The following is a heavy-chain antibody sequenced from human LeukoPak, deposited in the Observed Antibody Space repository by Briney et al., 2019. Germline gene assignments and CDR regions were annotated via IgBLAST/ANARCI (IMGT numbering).Heavy chain of an antibody. Sequence: GRSLRLSCAASGFTFSSYGMHWVRQAPGRGLEWVAVIPYDGSNKYYADSVKGRFTISRDNSKNTLYLQMNSLRAEDTAVYYCAKDGGYSSYHYWGQGTLVTVSS. D-gene: IGHD6-19*01. V-gene: IGHV3-30*18. J-gene: IGHJ4*02. CDR1: GFTFSSYG. CDR2: IPYDGSNK. CDR3: AKDGGYSSYHY.